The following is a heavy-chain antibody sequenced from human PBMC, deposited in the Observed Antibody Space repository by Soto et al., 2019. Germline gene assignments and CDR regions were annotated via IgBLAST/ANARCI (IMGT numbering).Heavy chain of an antibody. Sequence: ASVKVSCKASGYTFTSYDINWVRQATGQGLEWMGWMNPNSGNTGYAQKFQGRVTMTRNTPISTAYMELSSLRSEDTAVYYCARRRNYDFWSGYYTWFDPWGQGTLVTVSS. J-gene: IGHJ5*02. V-gene: IGHV1-8*01. D-gene: IGHD3-3*01. CDR2: MNPNSGNT. CDR1: GYTFTSYD. CDR3: ARRRNYDFWSGYYTWFDP.